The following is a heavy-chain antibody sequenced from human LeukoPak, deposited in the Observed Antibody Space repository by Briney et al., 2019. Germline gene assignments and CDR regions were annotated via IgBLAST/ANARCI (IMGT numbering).Heavy chain of an antibody. V-gene: IGHV3-23*01. Sequence: GGSLRLSCAASGFPFSSYAMSWVRQAPGKGLEWVSAITSSGGSTYYADSVKGRFTISRDNSKNTLYLQMNSLRAEDTAVYYCAKDNLAYCSGGSCYSIDHWGQGTLVTVSS. CDR2: ITSSGGST. D-gene: IGHD2-15*01. CDR3: AKDNLAYCSGGSCYSIDH. CDR1: GFPFSSYA. J-gene: IGHJ4*02.